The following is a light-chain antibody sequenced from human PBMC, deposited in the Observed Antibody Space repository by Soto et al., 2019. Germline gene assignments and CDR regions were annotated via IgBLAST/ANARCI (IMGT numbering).Light chain of an antibody. Sequence: EIVLTQSPGTLSLSPGERANLSCRASQSVSSDYLSWYQQKPGQPPRLLLYCASYRATGIPDRFSGGGSGTDFTLTISRLEAEDVAVYYCQQDGSTPPVTFGGGTKVEI. CDR2: CAS. J-gene: IGKJ4*01. V-gene: IGKV3-20*01. CDR1: QSVSSDY. CDR3: QQDGSTPPVT.